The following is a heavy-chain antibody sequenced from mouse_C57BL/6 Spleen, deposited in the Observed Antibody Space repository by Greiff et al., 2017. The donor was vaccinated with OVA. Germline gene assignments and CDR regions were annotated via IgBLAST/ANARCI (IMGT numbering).Heavy chain of an antibody. D-gene: IGHD1-1*01. V-gene: IGHV1-15*01. CDR1: GYKFTDYE. Sequence: VQLQESGAELVRPGASVTLSCKASGYKFTDYEMHWVKQTPVHGLEWIGAIDPETGGTAYNQKFKGKAILTADKSSSTAYMELRSLTSEDSAVYYCTREDYGRRVDYWGQGTTLTVSS. J-gene: IGHJ2*01. CDR3: TREDYGRRVDY. CDR2: IDPETGGT.